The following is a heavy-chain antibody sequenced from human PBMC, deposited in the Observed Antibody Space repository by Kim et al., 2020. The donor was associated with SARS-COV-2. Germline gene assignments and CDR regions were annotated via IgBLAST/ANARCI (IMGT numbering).Heavy chain of an antibody. V-gene: IGHV4-31*03. J-gene: IGHJ5*01. Sequence: SETLSLTCTVSGDSISNSGFYWSWIRQYPGKGLEWIGHIHSRGSANYNPSLNSRATVSVDTSKNQLSLKIYAVTAADTAVYYCARDPATAYSNGYYGWFETWG. CDR1: GDSISNSGFY. CDR3: ARDPATAYSNGYYGWFET. CDR2: IHSRGSA. D-gene: IGHD6-25*01.